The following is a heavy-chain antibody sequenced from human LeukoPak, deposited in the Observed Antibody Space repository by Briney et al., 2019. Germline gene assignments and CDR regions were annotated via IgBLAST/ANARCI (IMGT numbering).Heavy chain of an antibody. Sequence: GGSLRLSCAASGFTFDDYAMHWVRQAPGKGLEWVSGISWNSGSIGYADSVKGRFTISRDNAKNSLYLQMNSLRAEDTAVYYCAKDRADYYDSRQLKYYFDYWGQGTLVTVSS. CDR2: ISWNSGSI. J-gene: IGHJ4*02. CDR3: AKDRADYYDSRQLKYYFDY. D-gene: IGHD3-22*01. V-gene: IGHV3-9*01. CDR1: GFTFDDYA.